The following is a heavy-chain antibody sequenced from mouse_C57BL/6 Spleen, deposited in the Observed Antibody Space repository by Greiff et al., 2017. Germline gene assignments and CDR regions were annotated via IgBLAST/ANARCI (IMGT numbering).Heavy chain of an antibody. CDR2: ISYDGSN. Sequence: VQLKASGPGLVKPSQSLSLTCSVTGYSITSGYYWNWIRQFPGNKLEWMGYISYDGSNNYNPSLKNRISITRDTSKNQFFLKLNSVTTEDTATYYCARGGSYWYFDVWGTGTTVTVSS. CDR1: GYSITSGYY. CDR3: ARGGSYWYFDV. J-gene: IGHJ1*03. D-gene: IGHD1-1*01. V-gene: IGHV3-6*01.